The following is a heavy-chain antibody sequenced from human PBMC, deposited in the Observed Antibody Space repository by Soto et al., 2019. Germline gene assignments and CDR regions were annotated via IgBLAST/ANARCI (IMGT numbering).Heavy chain of an antibody. CDR2: ISGSGGST. D-gene: IGHD5-12*01. Sequence: GGSVRGSCADSGFTFSSYAMSWVRQAPGKGLEWVSAISGSGGSTYYADSVKGRFTISRDNSKNTLYPQMNSLRAEDTAVYYCAKDYPRVATLYYYGMDVWGQGTTVTVSS. J-gene: IGHJ6*02. CDR1: GFTFSSYA. V-gene: IGHV3-23*01. CDR3: AKDYPRVATLYYYGMDV.